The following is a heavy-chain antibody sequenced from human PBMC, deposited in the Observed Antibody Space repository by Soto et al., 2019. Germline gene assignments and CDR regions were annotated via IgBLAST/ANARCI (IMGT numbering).Heavy chain of an antibody. CDR1: GGTFSSYT. Sequence: ASVKVSCKASGGTFSSYTISWVRQAPGQGLEWMGRIIPILGIANYAQKFQGRVTITADKSTSTAYMELSSLRSEDTAVYYCARDSDGSGSYEDYWGQGTLVTVSS. CDR3: ARDSDGSGSYEDY. CDR2: IIPILGIA. D-gene: IGHD3-10*01. J-gene: IGHJ4*02. V-gene: IGHV1-69*04.